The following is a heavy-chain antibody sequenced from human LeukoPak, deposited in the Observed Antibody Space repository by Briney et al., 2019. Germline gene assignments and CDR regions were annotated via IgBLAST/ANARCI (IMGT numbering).Heavy chain of an antibody. CDR2: IYTSEST. Sequence: PSETLSLTCSVSGGSISSSNYYWSWIRQPAGKGLEWIGRIYTSESTNYNPSLKSRVTISVDTSKNRFSLKLSSVTAADTAVYYCAREAYCGGDCYSGFDYWGQGTLVTVSS. D-gene: IGHD2-21*02. CDR3: AREAYCGGDCYSGFDY. V-gene: IGHV4-61*02. J-gene: IGHJ4*02. CDR1: GGSISSSNYY.